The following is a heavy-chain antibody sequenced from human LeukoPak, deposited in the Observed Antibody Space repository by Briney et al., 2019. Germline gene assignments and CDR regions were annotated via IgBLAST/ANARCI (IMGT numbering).Heavy chain of an antibody. V-gene: IGHV3-23*01. CDR3: AKRWLQFRYFDY. J-gene: IGHJ4*02. CDR2: ISGSGGST. Sequence: PGGSLRLSCTASGFTFGDYAMSWVRQAPGKGLEWVSAISGSGGSTYYADSVKGRFTISRDNSKNTLYLQMNSLRAEDTAVYYCAKRWLQFRYFDYWGQGTLVTVSS. D-gene: IGHD5-24*01. CDR1: GFTFGDYA.